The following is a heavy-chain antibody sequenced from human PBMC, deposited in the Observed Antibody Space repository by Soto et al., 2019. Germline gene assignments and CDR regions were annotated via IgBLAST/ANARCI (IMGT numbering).Heavy chain of an antibody. CDR2: IYYSGST. V-gene: IGHV4-59*01. CDR1: GGSISSYY. J-gene: IGHJ4*02. D-gene: IGHD3-10*01. CDR3: ARGRITMDASIDY. Sequence: QVQLQESGPGLVKPSETLSLTCTVSGGSISSYYWSWIRQPPGKGLEWIGYIYYSGSTNYNPSLKSRVXXSXDXYKNQFSLKLSSVTAADTAVYYCARGRITMDASIDYWGQGTLVTVSS.